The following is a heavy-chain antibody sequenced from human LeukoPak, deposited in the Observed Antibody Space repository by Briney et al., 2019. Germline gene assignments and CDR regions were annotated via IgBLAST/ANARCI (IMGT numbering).Heavy chain of an antibody. CDR3: VRIRAGLYHFDY. CDR1: GGSISSSSFY. J-gene: IGHJ4*02. V-gene: IGHV4-39*01. CDR2: IYYSGST. D-gene: IGHD5/OR15-5a*01. Sequence: SETLSLTCTVSGGSISSSSFYWGWIRQSPGKGLEWIGSIYYSGSTYYNPSLNSRVTISVDTSKNQFSLKLNSVTAADTAVYYCVRIRAGLYHFDYWGQGALVTVSS.